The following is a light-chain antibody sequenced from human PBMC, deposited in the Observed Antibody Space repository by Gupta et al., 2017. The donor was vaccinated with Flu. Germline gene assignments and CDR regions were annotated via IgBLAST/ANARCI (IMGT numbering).Light chain of an antibody. CDR2: AAS. V-gene: IGKV1-9*01. CDR3: QQRKSYPPFT. CDR1: QGIRSC. Sequence: DIQLTQSPSFLSASVGDRVTITCRASQGIRSCLAWYKQKPGKAPKLLIYAASTWQSGVASRFSGSGYGKELTLTISSRQQEDFASYYCQQRKSYPPFTFGHGTNVDIK. J-gene: IGKJ3*01.